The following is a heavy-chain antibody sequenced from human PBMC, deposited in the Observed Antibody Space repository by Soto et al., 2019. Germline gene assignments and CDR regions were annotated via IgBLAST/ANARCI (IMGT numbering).Heavy chain of an antibody. J-gene: IGHJ4*02. V-gene: IGHV3-30-3*01. CDR2: ISYDGSNK. Sequence: PGGSLRLSCAASGFTFSSYAMHWVRQAPGKGLEWVAVISYDGSNKYYADSVKGRFTISRDNSKNTLYLQMNSLRAEDTAVYYCAASYAYYDFWSGPLDYWGQGTLVTVSS. D-gene: IGHD3-3*01. CDR1: GFTFSSYA. CDR3: AASYAYYDFWSGPLDY.